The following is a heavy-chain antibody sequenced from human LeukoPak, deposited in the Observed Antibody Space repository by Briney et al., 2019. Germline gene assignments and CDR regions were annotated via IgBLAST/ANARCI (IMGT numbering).Heavy chain of an antibody. CDR2: INAGNGNT. V-gene: IGHV1-3*01. J-gene: IGHJ5*02. D-gene: IGHD2-8*01. CDR3: ARVMGANWFDP. CDR1: GYTFTSYA. Sequence: ASVKVSCTASGYTFTSYAMHWVRQAPGQRLEWMGWINAGNGNTKYSQKFQGRVTITRDTSASTAYMELSSLRSEDTAVYYCARVMGANWFDPWGQGTLVTVSS.